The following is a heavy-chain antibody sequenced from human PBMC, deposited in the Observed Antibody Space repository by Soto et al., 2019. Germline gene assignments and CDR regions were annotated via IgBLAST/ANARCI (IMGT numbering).Heavy chain of an antibody. CDR2: IYYSGST. V-gene: IGHV4-30-4*01. Sequence: QVRLQESGPGLVKPSQTLSLTCTVSGGSISSGDYYWSWIRQPPGKGLEWIGYIYYSGSTYYNPSLKSRVTISVDTSKNQFSLKLSSVTAADTAVYYCARDGSGPIFQGGMDVWGQGTTVTVSS. D-gene: IGHD3-9*01. CDR3: ARDGSGPIFQGGMDV. J-gene: IGHJ6*02. CDR1: GGSISSGDYY.